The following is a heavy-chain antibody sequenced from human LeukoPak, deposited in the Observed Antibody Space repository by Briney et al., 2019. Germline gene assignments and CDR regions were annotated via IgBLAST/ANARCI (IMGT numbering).Heavy chain of an antibody. Sequence: ASVKVSCKAFGYTFTSYGISWVRQAPGQGLEWMGWISAYNGNTNYAQKLQGRVTMTTDTSTSTAYMELRSLRSDDTAVYYCARRTYYDILTGYPDYWGQGILVTVSS. V-gene: IGHV1-18*04. CDR2: ISAYNGNT. CDR1: GYTFTSYG. CDR3: ARRTYYDILTGYPDY. D-gene: IGHD3-9*01. J-gene: IGHJ4*02.